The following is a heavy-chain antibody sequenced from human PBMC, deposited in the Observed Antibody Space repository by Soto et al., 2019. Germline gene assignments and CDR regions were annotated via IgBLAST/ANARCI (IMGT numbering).Heavy chain of an antibody. V-gene: IGHV1-69*08. D-gene: IGHD5-12*01. Sequence: QVQLVQSGAEVKKPGSSVKVSCKASGGTFSSYTISWVRQAPGQGLEWMGRIIPILGIANYAQKFQGRVTITADKPTSTAYMELSSLRSEDTAVYYCARDRGDGYNFGWGQGTLVTVSS. J-gene: IGHJ4*02. CDR3: ARDRGDGYNFG. CDR2: IIPILGIA. CDR1: GGTFSSYT.